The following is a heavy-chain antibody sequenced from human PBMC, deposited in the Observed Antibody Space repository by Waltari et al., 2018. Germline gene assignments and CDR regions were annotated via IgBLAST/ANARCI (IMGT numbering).Heavy chain of an antibody. V-gene: IGHV3-30-3*01. Sequence: QVQLVESGGGVVQPGRSLRLSCAASGFTFSSYAMHWVRQAPGKGLEWVAVISYDGSNKYYADSVKGRFTISRDNSKNTLYLQMNSLGAEDTAVYYCARDMVQGVIRGPFDYLGQGTLVTVSS. CDR1: GFTFSSYA. CDR2: ISYDGSNK. CDR3: ARDMVQGVIRGPFDY. J-gene: IGHJ4*02. D-gene: IGHD3-10*01.